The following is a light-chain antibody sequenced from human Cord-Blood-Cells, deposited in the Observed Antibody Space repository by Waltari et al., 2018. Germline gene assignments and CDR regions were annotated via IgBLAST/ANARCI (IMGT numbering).Light chain of an antibody. CDR2: DVS. CDR3: SSYTSSSTWV. J-gene: IGLJ3*02. CDR1: SSDVGGYNS. V-gene: IGLV2-14*01. Sequence: SALTPPASVSGSPGQSITISCTGPSSDVGGYNSVSWYQQHPGKAPKLRIYDVSNRPSGVSNRFPGSKSGNTASLTISGLQAEDEADYYCSSYTSSSTWVFGGGTKLTVL.